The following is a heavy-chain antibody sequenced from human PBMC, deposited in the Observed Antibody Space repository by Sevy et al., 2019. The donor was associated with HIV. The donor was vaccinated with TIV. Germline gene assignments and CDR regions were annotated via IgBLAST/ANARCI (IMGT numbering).Heavy chain of an antibody. Sequence: GGSLRLSCAASGFSLSNYAMSWVRQAPGKGLEWISTKSGSAGVTYYADSVKGRFTISRDNSKNTLYLQMNSLRAEDTAVYYCAGTRRQWLYGMDVWGQGTTVTVSS. CDR2: KSGSAGVT. CDR3: AGTRRQWLYGMDV. J-gene: IGHJ6*02. V-gene: IGHV3-23*01. CDR1: GFSLSNYA. D-gene: IGHD6-19*01.